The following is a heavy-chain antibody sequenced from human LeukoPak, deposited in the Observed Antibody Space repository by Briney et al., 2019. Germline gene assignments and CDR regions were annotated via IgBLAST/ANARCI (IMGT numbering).Heavy chain of an antibody. CDR2: FDPEDGET. CDR3: ATPLSPFRWFDP. Sequence: ASVKVSCKVSGYTLTELSMHWVRQAPGKGLEWMGGFDPEDGETIYAQKFQGRVTMTEDTSTDTAYMELSSLRSEDTAVYYCATPLSPFRWFDPWGQGTLVTVSS. CDR1: GYTLTELS. D-gene: IGHD3-16*01. V-gene: IGHV1-24*01. J-gene: IGHJ5*02.